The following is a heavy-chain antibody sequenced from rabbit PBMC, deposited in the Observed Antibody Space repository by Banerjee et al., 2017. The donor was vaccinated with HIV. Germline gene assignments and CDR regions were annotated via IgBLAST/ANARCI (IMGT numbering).Heavy chain of an antibody. D-gene: IGHD8-1*01. Sequence: QQQLEESGGGLVKPGGTLTLTCTASGFSFSSSYYMCWVRQAPGKGLEWIACICADSSGFTYYASWAKGRFTISKTSSTTVTLQMTSLTAADTATYFCARDWDGGSSYLTVGYYFNLWGPGTLVTVS. J-gene: IGHJ4*01. CDR2: ICADSSGFT. CDR1: GFSFSSSYY. CDR3: ARDWDGGSSYLTVGYYFNL. V-gene: IGHV1S45*01.